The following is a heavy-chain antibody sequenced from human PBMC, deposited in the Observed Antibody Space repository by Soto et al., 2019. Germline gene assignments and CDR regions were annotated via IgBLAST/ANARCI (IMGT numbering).Heavy chain of an antibody. Sequence: EVQLVESGGGLVKPGGSLRLSCAASGFTFSSYSMNWVRQAPGKGLEWVSSISSSSSYIYYADSVKGRFTISRDNAKNSLYLQMNSLRAEDTAVYYCARDSPDFWSGINYYGSDYWGQGTLVTVSS. CDR3: ARDSPDFWSGINYYGSDY. CDR2: ISSSSSYI. CDR1: GFTFSSYS. J-gene: IGHJ4*02. D-gene: IGHD3-3*01. V-gene: IGHV3-21*01.